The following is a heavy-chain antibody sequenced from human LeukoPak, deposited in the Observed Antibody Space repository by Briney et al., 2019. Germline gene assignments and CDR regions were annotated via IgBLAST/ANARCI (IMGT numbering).Heavy chain of an antibody. V-gene: IGHV3-23*01. J-gene: IGHJ5*02. Sequence: GGSLRLSCAASGFAFSSYAMSWVRQAPAKGLEWVSAISSGGGYTYLADSVKGRFTISRDNAKNTLYLQMNSLGAEDTAVYYCAANDYGGNFNYFDPWGQGTLVTVSS. CDR2: ISSGGGYT. CDR3: AANDYGGNFNYFDP. D-gene: IGHD4-23*01. CDR1: GFAFSSYA.